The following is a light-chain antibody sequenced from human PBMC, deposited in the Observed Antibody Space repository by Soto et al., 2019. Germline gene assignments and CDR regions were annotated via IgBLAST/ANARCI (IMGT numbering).Light chain of an antibody. J-gene: IGKJ4*01. CDR3: QQFHNLPLT. CDR1: QAIRKY. CDR2: DAS. V-gene: IGKV1-33*01. Sequence: DIQMTQSPSSLSASVGDRVTITCQASQAIRKYLNWYQRKPGKAPKLLIYDASNLQTGVPSRFSASGSGTDFTFTITRLQPEDIATYYCQQFHNLPLTFGGGTKVEIK.